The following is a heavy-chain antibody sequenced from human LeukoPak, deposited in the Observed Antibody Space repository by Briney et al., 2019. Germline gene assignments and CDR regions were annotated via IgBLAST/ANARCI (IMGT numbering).Heavy chain of an antibody. J-gene: IGHJ4*02. CDR1: GYTFSIYG. V-gene: IGHV1-18*01. CDR2: ISAYNGNT. Sequence: GASVKVSCKASGYTFSIYGFSWVRQAPGQGLEWMGWISAYNGNTNYAQKFQGRVTMTTDTSTSTAHMELRSLRSDDTAVYYCARDRPYYGSGSSSLDYWGQGTLVTVSS. CDR3: ARDRPYYGSGSSSLDY. D-gene: IGHD3-10*01.